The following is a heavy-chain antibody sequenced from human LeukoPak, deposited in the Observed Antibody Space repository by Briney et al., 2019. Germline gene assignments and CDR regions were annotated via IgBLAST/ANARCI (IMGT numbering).Heavy chain of an antibody. CDR1: GYSFTNYW. J-gene: IGHJ3*02. D-gene: IGHD4-17*01. CDR3: ARHRLRYGDHKTHDAFDI. CDR2: IYPGDSDT. Sequence: GESLKISCKGSGYSFTNYWIGWVRQMPGKALEWMGIIYPGDSDTRYNPSFQGQVTISADKSISTAYLQWSSLEASDTAMYYCARHRLRYGDHKTHDAFDIWGQGTMVTVSS. V-gene: IGHV5-51*01.